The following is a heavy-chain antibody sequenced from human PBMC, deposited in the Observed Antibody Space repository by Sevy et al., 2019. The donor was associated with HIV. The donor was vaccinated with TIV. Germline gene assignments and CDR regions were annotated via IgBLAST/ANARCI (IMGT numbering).Heavy chain of an antibody. CDR2: IKQDESEK. V-gene: IGHV3-7*04. D-gene: IGHD3-22*01. CDR3: ARGNSGSFDY. J-gene: IGHJ4*02. Sequence: GGSLRLSCAASGFTFSSYWMHWVCQAPGKGLEWVANIKQDESEKYYVASVKGRFTISRDNAKDSLYLQMNSLRPGDTAVYYCARGNSGSFDYWGQGTLVTVSS. CDR1: GFTFSSYW.